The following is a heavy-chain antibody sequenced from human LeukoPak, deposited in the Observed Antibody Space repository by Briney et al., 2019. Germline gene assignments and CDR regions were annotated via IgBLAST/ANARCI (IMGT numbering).Heavy chain of an antibody. CDR3: ARAQSNWFDP. Sequence: SETLSLTCTVSGASISAFHWTWFRQPAGKGLEWIGLIYSSGSTLFNPSLKSRVAMSVDLTKNQLSLKLTSVTAADTAVYYCARAQSNWFDPWGQGTLVTVSS. CDR1: GASISAFH. V-gene: IGHV4-4*07. J-gene: IGHJ5*02. CDR2: IYSSGST.